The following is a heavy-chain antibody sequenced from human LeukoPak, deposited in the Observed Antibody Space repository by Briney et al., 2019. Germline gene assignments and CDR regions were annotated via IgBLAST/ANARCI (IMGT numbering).Heavy chain of an antibody. D-gene: IGHD5-12*01. CDR3: ARVFSEDPGYSGYDYGY. J-gene: IGHJ4*02. CDR1: GDMFTHFG. CDR2: IIPIFGTA. Sequence: SVKVSCKAFGDMFTHFGLSWVRQAPGQGLEWMGRIIPIFGTANYAQKFQGRVTITADKSTSTAYMELSSLRSEDTAVYYCARVFSEDPGYSGYDYGYWGQGTLVTVSS. V-gene: IGHV1-69*06.